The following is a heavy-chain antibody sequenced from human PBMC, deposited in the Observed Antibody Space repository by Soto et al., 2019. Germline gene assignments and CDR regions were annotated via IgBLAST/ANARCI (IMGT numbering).Heavy chain of an antibody. V-gene: IGHV4-4*07. CDR1: GGSISSYY. Sequence: SETLSLTCTVSGGSISSYYWSWIRQPAGKGLEWIGRIYTSGSTNYNPSLKSRVTMSVDTSKNQFSLKLSSVTAADTAVYYCARDAQMATINGYFDYWGQGTLVTVSS. J-gene: IGHJ4*02. CDR3: ARDAQMATINGYFDY. CDR2: IYTSGST.